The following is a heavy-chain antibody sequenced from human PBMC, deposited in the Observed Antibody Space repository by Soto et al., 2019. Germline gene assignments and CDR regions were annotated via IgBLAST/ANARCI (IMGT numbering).Heavy chain of an antibody. Sequence: SETLSLTCTVSGASINNYHWTWIRQPPGKGLEWIAYIYYTGITNFNPSLKSRVTISMDTSKNQFSLKLRSVTAADTAVYYCARGGFGGTTGTPREYYFDYWGQGTLVTVSS. CDR2: IYYTGIT. CDR3: ARGGFGGTTGTPREYYFDY. CDR1: GASINNYH. D-gene: IGHD1-1*01. J-gene: IGHJ4*02. V-gene: IGHV4-59*08.